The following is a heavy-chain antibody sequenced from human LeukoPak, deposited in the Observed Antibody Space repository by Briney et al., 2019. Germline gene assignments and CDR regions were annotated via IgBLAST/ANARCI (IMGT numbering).Heavy chain of an antibody. Sequence: ASVKVSCKASGYTFTGYYMHWVRQAPGQGLEWMGWINPNSGGTNYAQKFQGRVTMTRDTSISTAYMELSRLRSDDTAVYYCARDYYDSSGYYIWFDYWGQGTLVTVSS. D-gene: IGHD3-22*01. J-gene: IGHJ4*02. CDR1: GYTFTGYY. CDR2: INPNSGGT. V-gene: IGHV1-2*02. CDR3: ARDYYDSSGYYIWFDY.